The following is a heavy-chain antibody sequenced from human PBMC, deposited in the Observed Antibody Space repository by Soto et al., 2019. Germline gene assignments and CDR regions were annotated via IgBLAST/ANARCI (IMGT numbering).Heavy chain of an antibody. V-gene: IGHV1-2*02. D-gene: IGHD3-9*01. CDR2: ISPKIGGT. CDR1: GYSFSNYY. Sequence: ASVKVSCKASGYSFSNYYMHWVRQAPGQGFEWMGGISPKIGGTNYAQKFQGRVSLTWDTSLNTAYMELGSLMSEDTAVYYCARPPGYISDWYYFDLWGQGTQVTVSS. CDR3: ARPPGYISDWYYFDL. J-gene: IGHJ4*02.